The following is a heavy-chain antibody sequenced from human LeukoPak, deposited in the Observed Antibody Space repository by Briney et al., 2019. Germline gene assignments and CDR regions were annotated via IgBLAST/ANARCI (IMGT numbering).Heavy chain of an antibody. CDR1: GLTVSSNY. V-gene: IGHV3-53*01. Sequence: GGSLRLSCAASGLTVSSNYMSLVRQAPGKGLEWVSIIYSGGTTYYADSVQGRFTISRDNSENTLYLQLNSLRAEDTAVYYCARGGYSSSYYFDYWGQGTLVTVSS. CDR3: ARGGYSSSYYFDY. D-gene: IGHD6-13*01. J-gene: IGHJ4*02. CDR2: IYSGGTT.